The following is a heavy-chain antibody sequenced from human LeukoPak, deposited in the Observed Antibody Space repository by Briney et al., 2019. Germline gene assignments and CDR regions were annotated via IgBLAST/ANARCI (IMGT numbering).Heavy chain of an antibody. CDR3: ARAPNYCSSTSCQSLGY. Sequence: ASVEVSCKASGYTFTGYYMHWVRQAPGQGLEWMGWINPNSGGTNYAQKFQGRVTMTRDTSISTAYMELSRLRSDDTAVYYCARAPNYCSSTSCQSLGYWGQGTLVTVSS. V-gene: IGHV1-2*02. D-gene: IGHD2-2*01. CDR1: GYTFTGYY. CDR2: INPNSGGT. J-gene: IGHJ4*02.